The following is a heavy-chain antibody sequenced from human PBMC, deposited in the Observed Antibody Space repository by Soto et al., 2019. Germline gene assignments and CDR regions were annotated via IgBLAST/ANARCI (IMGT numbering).Heavy chain of an antibody. J-gene: IGHJ3*01. CDR2: ISINTKMI. Sequence: PGGSLSLSCVASGLTLSDYYMTWIRQAPGRGLEWVAYISINTKMIFYPDSVKGRFTISRDNAKNALFLEMSGLRVEDTATYYCAGSGPIPAYDSSGYRKYGFSVWGQGTKVTVSS. CDR1: GLTLSDYY. D-gene: IGHD3-22*01. V-gene: IGHV3-11*01. CDR3: AGSGPIPAYDSSGYRKYGFSV.